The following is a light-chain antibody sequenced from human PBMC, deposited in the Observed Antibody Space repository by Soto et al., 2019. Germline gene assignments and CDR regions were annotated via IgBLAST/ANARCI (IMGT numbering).Light chain of an antibody. J-gene: IGLJ2*01. CDR1: SSDIGGYDF. V-gene: IGLV2-14*01. CDR3: PSYASSSTHVV. Sequence: QSALTQPASVSGSPGQSITLSCTGTSSDIGGYDFVSWYQRYPGKAPKLIIYDVNNRPSGVSNRFSGSKSGNTASLTISGLQAEDEADYTCPSYASSSTHVVFAGGTKLTVL. CDR2: DVN.